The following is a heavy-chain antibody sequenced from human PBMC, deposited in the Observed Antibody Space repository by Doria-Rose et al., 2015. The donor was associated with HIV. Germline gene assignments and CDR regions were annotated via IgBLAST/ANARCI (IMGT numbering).Heavy chain of an antibody. CDR2: SDSDDAG. J-gene: IGHJ4*02. CDR1: GVSLSSPGMG. Sequence: QESGPVLVKPTETLTLTCTVSGVSLSSPGMGVSWIRQPPGKALEWLANSDSDDAGSYKTSLKSRLTIARGTCKSQVVLTMTDMDPVDTATYYCARIKSSRWYHKYYFDFWGQGTLVIVSA. D-gene: IGHD6-13*01. CDR3: ARIKSSRWYHKYYFDF. V-gene: IGHV2-26*01.